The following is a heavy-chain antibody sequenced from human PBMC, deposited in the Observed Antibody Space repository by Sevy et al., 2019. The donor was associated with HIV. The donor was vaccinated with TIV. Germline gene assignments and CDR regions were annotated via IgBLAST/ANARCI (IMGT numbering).Heavy chain of an antibody. CDR1: GFTFSRYW. CDR3: ATSGGET. CDR2: IKQDGSEK. J-gene: IGHJ5*02. Sequence: GGSLRLSCAASGFTFSRYWMNWIRQAPGKGLEWVANIKQDGSEKYYVDSVKGRFTISRDNAKNSLYLEMNTLRAEDTAVYYCATSGGETWGQGTLVTVSS. V-gene: IGHV3-7*01. D-gene: IGHD3-16*01.